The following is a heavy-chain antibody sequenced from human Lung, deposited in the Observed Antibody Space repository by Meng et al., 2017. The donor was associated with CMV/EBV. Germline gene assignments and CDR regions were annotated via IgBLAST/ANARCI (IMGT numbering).Heavy chain of an antibody. J-gene: IGHJ4*02. CDR3: AKGENYFDSSGLDC. V-gene: IGHV3-23*01. CDR2: ISGGGGNT. Sequence: GGSLRLXCTGSGFTFRNCAMSWVRQAPGKGLEFVSSISGGGGNTYYTDSVKGRFIISRDNSKNTLYLQMDSLRAEDTALYYCAKGENYFDSSGLDCWGQGSXVTVSS. CDR1: GFTFRNCA. D-gene: IGHD3-22*01.